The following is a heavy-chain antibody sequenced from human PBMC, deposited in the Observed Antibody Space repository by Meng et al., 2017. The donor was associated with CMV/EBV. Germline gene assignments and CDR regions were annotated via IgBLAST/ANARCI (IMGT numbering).Heavy chain of an antibody. J-gene: IGHJ4*02. CDR3: ASKGGSYDY. V-gene: IGHV1-69*01. CDR2: IIPIFGTA. D-gene: IGHD1-26*01. CDR1: GGTFSSYA. Sequence: KVSSQASGGTFSSYAISWVRQAPGQGLEWMGGIIPIFGTANYAQKFQGRVTITADESTSTAYMELSSLRSEDTAVYYCASKGGSYDYWGQGTLVTVSS.